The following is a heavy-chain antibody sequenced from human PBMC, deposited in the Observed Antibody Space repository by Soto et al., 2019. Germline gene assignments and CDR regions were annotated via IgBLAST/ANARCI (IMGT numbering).Heavy chain of an antibody. D-gene: IGHD6-13*01. CDR3: ARGRGAAATHPTAWFDP. CDR1: GGSFSGYY. Sequence: PSETLSLTCAVYGGSFSGYYWSWIRQPPGKGLEWIGEINHSGSTNYNPSLKSRVTISVDTSKNQVSLKLSSVTAADTAVYYCARGRGAAATHPTAWFDPWGQGTLVTVSS. J-gene: IGHJ5*02. V-gene: IGHV4-34*01. CDR2: INHSGST.